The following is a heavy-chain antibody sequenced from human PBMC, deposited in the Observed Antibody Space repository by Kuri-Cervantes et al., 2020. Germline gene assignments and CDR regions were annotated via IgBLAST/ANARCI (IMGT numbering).Heavy chain of an antibody. D-gene: IGHD3-22*01. Sequence: GESLKISCAASGFTFSSYGMHWVRQAPGKGLEWVAVIWYDGSNKYYADSVKGRFTISRDNSKNTLYLQMNSLRAEDTAVYYCAKVKYYYDSKWDYGMDVWGQGTTVTVSS. CDR2: IWYDGSNK. J-gene: IGHJ6*02. CDR3: AKVKYYYDSKWDYGMDV. CDR1: GFTFSSYG. V-gene: IGHV3-30*02.